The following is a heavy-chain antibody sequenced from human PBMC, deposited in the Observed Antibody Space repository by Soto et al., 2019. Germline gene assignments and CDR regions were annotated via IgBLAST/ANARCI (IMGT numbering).Heavy chain of an antibody. CDR3: ARHGSGYYRYDY. Sequence: SSETLSLTCTVSGGSISSYYWSWIRQPPGKGLEWIGYIYYSGSTNYNPSLKSRVTISVDTSKNQFSLRLSSVTAADTAVYYCARHGSGYYRYDYWGQGTLVTVSS. CDR1: GGSISSYY. V-gene: IGHV4-59*01. D-gene: IGHD3-22*01. CDR2: IYYSGST. J-gene: IGHJ4*02.